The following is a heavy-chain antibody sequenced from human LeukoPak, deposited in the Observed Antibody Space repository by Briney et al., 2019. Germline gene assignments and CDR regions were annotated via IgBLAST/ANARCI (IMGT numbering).Heavy chain of an antibody. V-gene: IGHV4-38-2*01. D-gene: IGHD4-11*01. Sequence: SETLSLTCAVSGDSISSGHYWGWIRQPQGKGLGWLGSIFHVGSTYYNPSLKSRLTISVDTSKNQFSLRLTSVTAADTAVYYCARLVTTVTTGADYWGQGTLVTVSS. CDR1: GDSISSGHY. CDR3: ARLVTTVTTGADY. CDR2: IFHVGST. J-gene: IGHJ4*02.